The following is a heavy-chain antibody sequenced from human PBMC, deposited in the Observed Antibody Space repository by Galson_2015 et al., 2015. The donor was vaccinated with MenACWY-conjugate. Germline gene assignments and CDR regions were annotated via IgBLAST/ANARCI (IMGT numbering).Heavy chain of an antibody. CDR3: ARGVTRTSGTINWYFDF. D-gene: IGHD6-13*01. CDR2: TYYRSRWHN. J-gene: IGHJ2*01. CDR1: GDSVSSNSAA. Sequence: CAISGDSVSSNSAAWTWIRQSPSRGLEWLGRTYYRSRWHNDYAVSVKSRITINPATSRNQLSLQLSSVTPEDTAVYYCARGVTRTSGTINWYFDFWGRGTLVTVSS. V-gene: IGHV6-1*01.